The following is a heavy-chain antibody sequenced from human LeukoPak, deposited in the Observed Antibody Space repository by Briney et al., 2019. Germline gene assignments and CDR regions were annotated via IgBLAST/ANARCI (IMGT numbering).Heavy chain of an antibody. V-gene: IGHV3-21*01. D-gene: IGHD2-2*01. J-gene: IGHJ6*02. Sequence: GGSLRLSCAAFGFTFSSYDMNWVRQAPGKGLEWVSSLTTNSRYIYYADSVKGRFTISRDNAKNSLYLEMNSLRAEDTAVYYCASSDCSSTSATCYYYYGMDVWGQGTTVTVSS. CDR2: LTTNSRYI. CDR3: ASSDCSSTSATCYYYYGMDV. CDR1: GFTFSSYD.